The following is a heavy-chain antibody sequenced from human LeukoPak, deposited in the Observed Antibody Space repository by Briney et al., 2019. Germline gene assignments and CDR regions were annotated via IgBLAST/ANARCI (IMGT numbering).Heavy chain of an antibody. D-gene: IGHD6-6*01. Sequence: SETLSLTCTVSGGSISSSSYYWGWIRQPPGKGLEWIGSIYYSGSTYYNPSLKSRVTISVDTSKNQFSLKLSSVTAADTAVYYCARVRIAARRPTNWFDPWGQGTLVTVSS. CDR3: ARVRIAARRPTNWFDP. J-gene: IGHJ5*02. CDR1: GGSISSSSYY. CDR2: IYYSGST. V-gene: IGHV4-39*07.